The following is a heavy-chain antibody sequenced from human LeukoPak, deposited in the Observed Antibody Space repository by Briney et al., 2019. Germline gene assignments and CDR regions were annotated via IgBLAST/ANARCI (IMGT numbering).Heavy chain of an antibody. J-gene: IGHJ4*02. D-gene: IGHD2-2*01. CDR2: ISSSSSYI. CDR1: GFTFSSYS. CDR3: ARDGCSSTSCYAMFGY. V-gene: IGHV3-21*01. Sequence: SGGSLRLSCAASGFTFSSYSMNWVRQAPGKGLEWVSSISSSSSYIYYADSVKGRFTISRDNAKNSLYLQMNSLRAEDTAVYYCARDGCSSTSCYAMFGYWGQGTLVTVSS.